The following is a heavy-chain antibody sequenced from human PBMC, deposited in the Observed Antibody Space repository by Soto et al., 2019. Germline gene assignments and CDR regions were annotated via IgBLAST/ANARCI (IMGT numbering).Heavy chain of an antibody. D-gene: IGHD6-19*01. J-gene: IGHJ6*02. V-gene: IGHV3-21*01. CDR3: ARDWGSGWHYGMDV. CDR1: GFTFSSCS. CDR2: ISSSSSYI. Sequence: GGSLRLSCAASGFTFSSCSMNWVRQAPGKGLEWVSSISSSSSYIYYADSVKGRFTISRDNAKNSLYLQMNSLRAEDTAVYYCARDWGSGWHYGMDVWGQGTTVTVSS.